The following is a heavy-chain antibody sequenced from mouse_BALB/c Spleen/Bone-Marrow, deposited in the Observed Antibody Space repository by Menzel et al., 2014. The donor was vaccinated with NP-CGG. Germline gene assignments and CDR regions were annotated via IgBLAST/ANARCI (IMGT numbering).Heavy chain of an antibody. CDR1: GFNIKDTY. D-gene: IGHD4-1*01. CDR2: IDPASGNI. J-gene: IGHJ2*01. Sequence: VQLLQPGTDLVKPGASVKLSCTASGFNIKDTYMHWVKQRPEQGLDWIGRIDPASGNIQYDPKFQGRAAITADTSSNSAYLHLSRLTSEDTAVYYCASLTGTFDHWGHGTPLTVSS. CDR3: ASLTGTFDH. V-gene: IGHV14-3*02.